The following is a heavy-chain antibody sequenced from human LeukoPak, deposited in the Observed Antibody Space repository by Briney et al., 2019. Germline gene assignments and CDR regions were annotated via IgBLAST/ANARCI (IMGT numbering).Heavy chain of an antibody. CDR3: ARGQDIVLINWFDP. Sequence: GASVTVSCKASGYTFTSYDINWVRQATGQGLEWMGWMNPNSGNTGYAQKFQGRVTMTRNTSISTAYMELSSLRSEDTAVYYCARGQDIVLINWFDPWGQGTLVTVSS. J-gene: IGHJ5*02. CDR2: MNPNSGNT. CDR1: GYTFTSYD. D-gene: IGHD2-8*01. V-gene: IGHV1-8*01.